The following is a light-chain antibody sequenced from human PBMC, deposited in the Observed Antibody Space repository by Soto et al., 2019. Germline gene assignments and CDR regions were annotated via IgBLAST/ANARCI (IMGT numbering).Light chain of an antibody. CDR1: QSVSSN. CDR3: QQYNNCPHT. J-gene: IGKJ2*01. Sequence: EIVMTQSPATLSVSAGERATLSCRASQSVSSNLAWYQQKPGQAPRLLIYGASTRATGIPARFSGSGSGTDFTLTISSLQSEDFAVYYCQQYNNCPHTFGQGTKLEIK. V-gene: IGKV3-15*01. CDR2: GAS.